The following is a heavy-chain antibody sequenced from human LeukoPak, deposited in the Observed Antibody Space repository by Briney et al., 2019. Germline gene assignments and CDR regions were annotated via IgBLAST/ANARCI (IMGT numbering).Heavy chain of an antibody. Sequence: PGGSLRLSCAASGFTFSSYSMNWVRQAPGKGLEWVSSISSSSSYIYYADSVKGRFTISRDNAKNSLYLQMNSLRAEDTAVYYCARGMTTVVKLGDAFDIWGQGTMVTVSS. V-gene: IGHV3-21*01. CDR3: ARGMTTVVKLGDAFDI. CDR2: ISSSSSYI. D-gene: IGHD4-23*01. CDR1: GFTFSSYS. J-gene: IGHJ3*02.